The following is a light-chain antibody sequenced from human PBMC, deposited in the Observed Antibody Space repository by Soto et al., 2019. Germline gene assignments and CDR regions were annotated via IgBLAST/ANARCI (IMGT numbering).Light chain of an antibody. V-gene: IGLV2-14*01. CDR2: DVS. Sequence: QSVLTQPASVSGAPGQWITISCTGTSSDVGGYNYVSWYQQHPGTAPKLMIYDVSNRPSGVSNRLSGSKSGSTASLPISGQRAEDEAHYYCNSYTSSSTLDVFGPGTKLTVL. CDR3: NSYTSSSTLDV. J-gene: IGLJ1*01. CDR1: SSDVGGYNY.